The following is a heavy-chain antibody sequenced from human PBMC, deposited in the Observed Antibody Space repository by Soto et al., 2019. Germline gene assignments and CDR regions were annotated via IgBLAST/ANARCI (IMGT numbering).Heavy chain of an antibody. Sequence: SQTLSLTCAISGDSVSSNSAAWNWIRQSPSRGLEWLGRTYYRSKWYNDYAVSVKSRITINPDTSKNQFSLQLNSVTPEDTAVYYCARDFPINLDIVVVPASLPPRPDYYYGMDVWGQGTTVTVSS. J-gene: IGHJ6*02. D-gene: IGHD2-2*01. CDR1: GDSVSSNSAA. CDR2: TYYRSKWYN. V-gene: IGHV6-1*01. CDR3: ARDFPINLDIVVVPASLPPRPDYYYGMDV.